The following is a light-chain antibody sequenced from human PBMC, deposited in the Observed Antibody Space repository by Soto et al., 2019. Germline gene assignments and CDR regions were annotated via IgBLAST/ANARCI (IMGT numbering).Light chain of an antibody. CDR3: QHYGSSAWT. V-gene: IGKV3-20*01. CDR1: QSVSSSY. J-gene: IGKJ1*01. CDR2: GAS. Sequence: EIVLTQSPGTLSLSPGERATLSCRASQSVSSSYLAWYQQKPGQAPRLLIYGASSRATGIPDRFSGSGSGTDFTLTISRLEPEDFAVYYCQHYGSSAWTFGQGTQVEIK.